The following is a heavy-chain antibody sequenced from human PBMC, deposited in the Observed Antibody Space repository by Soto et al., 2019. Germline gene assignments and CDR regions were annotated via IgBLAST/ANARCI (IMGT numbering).Heavy chain of an antibody. CDR1: GGTFSNYA. V-gene: IGHV1-69*06. Sequence: QVQLVQSGAEVKKTGSSVKVSCKASGGTFSNYAITWVRQAPGQGLEWMGGIIPLFGTPNYAQKFQGRVTIIADTSTSTVYMDLSSLTSDDTAVYFCARGPHYDYIHRAGYYYVMDVWGQGITVTVSS. CDR2: IIPLFGTP. CDR3: ARGPHYDYIHRAGYYYVMDV. D-gene: IGHD3-16*01. J-gene: IGHJ6*02.